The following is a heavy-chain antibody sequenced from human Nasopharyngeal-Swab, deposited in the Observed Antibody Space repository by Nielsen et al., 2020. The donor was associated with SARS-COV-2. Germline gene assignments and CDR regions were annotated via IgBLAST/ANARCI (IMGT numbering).Heavy chain of an antibody. CDR2: ISSSSSYI. D-gene: IGHD3-22*01. J-gene: IGHJ4*02. Sequence: GESLTISCAASGFTFSSYSMNWVRQAPGKGLEWVSSISSSSSYIYYADSVKGRFTISRDNAKNSLYLQMNSLRAEDTAVYYCARGSYYYDSSGYYDYWGQGTLVTVSS. CDR3: ARGSYYYDSSGYYDY. V-gene: IGHV3-21*01. CDR1: GFTFSSYS.